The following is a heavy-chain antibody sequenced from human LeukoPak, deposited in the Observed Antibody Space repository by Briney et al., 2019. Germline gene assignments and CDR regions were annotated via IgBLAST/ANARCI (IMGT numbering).Heavy chain of an antibody. D-gene: IGHD1-1*01. V-gene: IGHV3-23*01. CDR1: GFTSSSYA. Sequence: GGSLRLSCAASGFTSSSYAMSWVRQAPGKGLEGVSAISGSGGSTYYADSVKGRFTISRDNTKNTLYLQMNSLRAEDTAVYYCAKDPQGWNLYYFDYWGQGTLVTVSS. CDR3: AKDPQGWNLYYFDY. J-gene: IGHJ4*02. CDR2: ISGSGGST.